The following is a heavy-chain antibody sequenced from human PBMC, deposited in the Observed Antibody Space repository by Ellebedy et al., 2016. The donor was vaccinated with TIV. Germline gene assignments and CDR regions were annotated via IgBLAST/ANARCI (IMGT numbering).Heavy chain of an antibody. D-gene: IGHD2-2*01. Sequence: GSLRLSXAVSGGSISSSNWWSWVRQPPGKGLEWIGEIYHSGSTNYNPSLKSRVTISVDKSKNQFSLKLSSVTAADTAVYYCARDPSSTSRAYYFDYWGQGTLVTVSS. CDR1: GGSISSSNW. CDR2: IYHSGST. J-gene: IGHJ4*02. V-gene: IGHV4-4*02. CDR3: ARDPSSTSRAYYFDY.